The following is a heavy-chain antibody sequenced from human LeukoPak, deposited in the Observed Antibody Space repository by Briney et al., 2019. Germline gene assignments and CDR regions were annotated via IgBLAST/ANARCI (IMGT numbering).Heavy chain of an antibody. CDR3: ARGLWFGEPLDAFDI. CDR1: GGSISSGSYY. V-gene: IGHV4-61*02. J-gene: IGHJ3*02. Sequence: PSETLSLTCTVSGGSISSGSYYWSWIRQPAGKGLEWIGRIYTSGSTNYNPSLKSRVTISVDKSKNQFSLKLSSVTAADTAVYYCARGLWFGEPLDAFDIWGQGTMVTVSS. CDR2: IYTSGST. D-gene: IGHD3-10*01.